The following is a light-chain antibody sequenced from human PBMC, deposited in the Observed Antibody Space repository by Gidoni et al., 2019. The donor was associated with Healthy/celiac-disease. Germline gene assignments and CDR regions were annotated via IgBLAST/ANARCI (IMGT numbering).Light chain of an antibody. Sequence: IVLTQSPATLSLSPGERATLSCRASQSVSIYLAWYQQKPGQPPRLLIYDASNRATGIPARFSGSGSGTDFTLTISSLEPEDFAVYYCHQRSNWPPLTFGGGTKVEIK. V-gene: IGKV3-11*01. CDR3: HQRSNWPPLT. CDR1: QSVSIY. CDR2: DAS. J-gene: IGKJ4*01.